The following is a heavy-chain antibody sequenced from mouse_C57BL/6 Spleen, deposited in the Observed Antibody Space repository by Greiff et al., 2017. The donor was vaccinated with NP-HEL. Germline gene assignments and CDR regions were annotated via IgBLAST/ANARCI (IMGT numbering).Heavy chain of an antibody. J-gene: IGHJ1*03. D-gene: IGHD1-1*01. Sequence: EVQRVESGGGLVKPGGSLKLSCAASGFTFSSYAMSWVRQTPEKRLEWVATISDGGSYTYYPDNVKGRFTISRDNAKNNLYLQMSHLKSEDTAMYYCARDYYGSSYWWYFDVWGTGTTVTVSS. CDR2: ISDGGSYT. V-gene: IGHV5-4*01. CDR3: ARDYYGSSYWWYFDV. CDR1: GFTFSSYA.